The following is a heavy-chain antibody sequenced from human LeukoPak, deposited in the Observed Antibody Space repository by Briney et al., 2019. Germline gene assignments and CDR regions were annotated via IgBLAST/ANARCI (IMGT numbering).Heavy chain of an antibody. CDR2: IYYSGST. V-gene: IGHV4-31*11. CDR3: ASYGDYLFDY. Sequence: SETLSLTCAVYGGSFSGYYWSWIRQHPGKGLEWIGYIYYSGSTYYNPSLKSRVTISVDTSKNQFSLKLSSVTAADTAVYYCASYGDYLFDYWGQGTLVTVSS. J-gene: IGHJ4*02. CDR1: GGSFSGYY. D-gene: IGHD4-17*01.